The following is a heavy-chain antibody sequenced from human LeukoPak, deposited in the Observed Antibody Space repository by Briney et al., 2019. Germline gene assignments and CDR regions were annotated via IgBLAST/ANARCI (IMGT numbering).Heavy chain of an antibody. CDR2: MNPNSGNT. CDR1: GYTFTSYD. V-gene: IGHV1-8*01. J-gene: IGHJ4*02. D-gene: IGHD3-10*01. Sequence: ASVRVSCKASGYTFTSYDINWVRQATGQGLEWMGWMNPNSGNTGYAQKFQGRVTMTRNTSISTAYMELSSLRSEDTAVYYCARGNSESYYGSGSPGYWGQGTLVTVSS. CDR3: ARGNSESYYGSGSPGY.